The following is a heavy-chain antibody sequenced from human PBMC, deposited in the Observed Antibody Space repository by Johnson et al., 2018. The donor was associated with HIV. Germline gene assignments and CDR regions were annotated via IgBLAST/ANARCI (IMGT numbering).Heavy chain of an antibody. CDR2: IRYDGNNK. CDR3: ARLQSGVADDAFDI. V-gene: IGHV3-30*02. J-gene: IGHJ3*02. CDR1: GFSFSSYG. Sequence: QVQLVESGGGVVQPGGSLTLSCAASGFSFSSYGMHWVRQAPGKGLEWVTFIRYDGNNKYYVDSVKGRFTISRDNAKSSLYLQMNSLRAEDTAVYYCARLQSGVADDAFDIWGQGTTVTVSS. D-gene: IGHD2-15*01.